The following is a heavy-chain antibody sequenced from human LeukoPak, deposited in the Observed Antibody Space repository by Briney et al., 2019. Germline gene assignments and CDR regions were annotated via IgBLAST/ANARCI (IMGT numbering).Heavy chain of an antibody. CDR2: IIPILGIA. CDR3: AREGLDGSTQIYYYGMDV. CDR1: GGTFSSYA. Sequence: ASVKVSCKASGGTFSSYAISWVRQAPGQGLEWMGRIIPILGIAKYAQKFQGRVTITANKSTSTAYMELSSLRSEDTAVYYCAREGLDGSTQIYYYGMDVWGGGTTVTVSS. D-gene: IGHD3/OR15-3a*01. J-gene: IGHJ6*04. V-gene: IGHV1-69*04.